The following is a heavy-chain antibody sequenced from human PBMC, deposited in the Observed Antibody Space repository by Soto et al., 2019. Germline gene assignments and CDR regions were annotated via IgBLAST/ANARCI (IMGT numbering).Heavy chain of an antibody. CDR1: GGTFSSYS. Sequence: GASAKVSCKASGGTFSSYSVSWVRQAPGQGLEWMGGIIPKSGTAKYAQKFQGRVTITTDKSTSTAYMELSSVTSDDTAVYYCARGSVVVVGATTLGSWFDSWGQGTLVTVSS. D-gene: IGHD2-15*01. J-gene: IGHJ5*01. V-gene: IGHV1-69*05. CDR2: IIPKSGTA. CDR3: ARGSVVVVGATTLGSWFDS.